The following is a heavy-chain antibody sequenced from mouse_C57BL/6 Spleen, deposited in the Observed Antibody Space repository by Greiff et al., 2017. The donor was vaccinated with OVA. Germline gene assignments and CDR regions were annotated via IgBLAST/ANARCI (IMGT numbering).Heavy chain of an antibody. Sequence: VQLQQSGPELVKPGASVKISCKASGYTFTDYYMNWVKQSHGKSLEWIGDINPNNGGTSYNQKFKGKATLTVDKSSSTAYMELRSLTSEDSAVDSCARSNYSNYEGFAYWGQGTLVTVSA. J-gene: IGHJ3*01. CDR3: ARSNYSNYEGFAY. CDR2: INPNNGGT. CDR1: GYTFTDYY. V-gene: IGHV1-26*01. D-gene: IGHD2-5*01.